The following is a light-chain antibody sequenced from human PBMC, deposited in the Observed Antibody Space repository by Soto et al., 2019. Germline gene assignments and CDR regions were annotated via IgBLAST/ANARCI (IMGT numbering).Light chain of an antibody. J-gene: IGKJ1*01. CDR1: QSVSSSY. Sequence: EIVVSQSPCTLSLSPVERATLSCRASQSVSSSYLAWYQQKPGQAPRLLIYGASSRATGIPDRFSGSGSGTDFTLTFSRLEPEDFAVYYCQQYGSSRTFGQGTKVDIK. CDR2: GAS. CDR3: QQYGSSRT. V-gene: IGKV3-20*01.